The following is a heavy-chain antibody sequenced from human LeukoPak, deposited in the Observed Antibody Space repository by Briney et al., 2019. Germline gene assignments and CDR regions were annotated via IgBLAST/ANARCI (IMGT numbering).Heavy chain of an antibody. J-gene: IGHJ4*02. CDR1: GSTFSNAW. V-gene: IGHV3-15*01. Sequence: GGSLRLSCAASGSTFSNAWMSWVRQAPGKGLEWVGRIKSKTDGGTTDYAAPVKGRFTISRDDSKNTLYLQMNSLKTEDTAVYYCTTEGDGDYYFDYWGQGTLVTVSS. CDR2: IKSKTDGGTT. D-gene: IGHD4-17*01. CDR3: TTEGDGDYYFDY.